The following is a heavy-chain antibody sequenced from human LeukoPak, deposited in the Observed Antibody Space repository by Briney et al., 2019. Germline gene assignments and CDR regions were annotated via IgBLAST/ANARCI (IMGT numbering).Heavy chain of an antibody. CDR1: GFTFDDYA. CDR2: ISWDGGST. Sequence: GGSLRLSCAASGFTFDDYAMHWVRQAPGKGLEWVSLISWDGGSTYYADSVKGRFTISRDNSKNFLYLQMNSLRDEDTAVYYCARSYYDVLTGYYNHLDYWGQGTLVTVSS. D-gene: IGHD3-9*01. J-gene: IGHJ4*02. V-gene: IGHV3-43D*03. CDR3: ARSYYDVLTGYYNHLDY.